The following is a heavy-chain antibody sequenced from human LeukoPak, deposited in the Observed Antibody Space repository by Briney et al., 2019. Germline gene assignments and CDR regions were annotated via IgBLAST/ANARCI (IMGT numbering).Heavy chain of an antibody. V-gene: IGHV1-18*01. CDR2: ISAGNGNT. CDR3: ARGYRSRNMDFSFDH. J-gene: IGHJ4*02. CDR1: GYIFTSYG. D-gene: IGHD2-2*01. Sequence: ASVKVSCKASGYIFTSYGITWVRQAPGQGLEWMGWISAGNGNTNYAQKFQGRLTMTTDTSTSTAYMELRSLTSDDTAFYYCARGYRSRNMDFSFDHWGQGPPVTVSS.